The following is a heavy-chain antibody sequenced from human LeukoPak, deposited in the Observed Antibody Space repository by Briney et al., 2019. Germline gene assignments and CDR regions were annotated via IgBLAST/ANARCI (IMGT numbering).Heavy chain of an antibody. J-gene: IGHJ4*02. CDR2: INPNSGGT. CDR3: ARDPYYYDSSGYYSEY. V-gene: IGHV1-2*02. CDR1: GYTFTGYY. D-gene: IGHD3-22*01. Sequence: GASVKVSCTASGYTFTGYYMHWVRQAPGQGLEWMGWINPNSGGTNYAQKFQGRVTMTRDTSISTAYMELSRLRSDDTAVYYCARDPYYYDSSGYYSEYWGQGTLVTVSS.